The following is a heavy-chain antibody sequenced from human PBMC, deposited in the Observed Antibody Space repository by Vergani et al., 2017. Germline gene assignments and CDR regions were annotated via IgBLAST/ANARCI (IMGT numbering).Heavy chain of an antibody. CDR1: GFTFDDYA. J-gene: IGHJ4*02. CDR2: ISWNSGSI. CDR3: AKGYCSSTSCYEDYFDY. V-gene: IGHV3-9*01. Sequence: VQLVESGGGLVQPGRSLRLSCAASGFTFDDYAMHWVRQAPGQGLEWVSGISWNSGSIGYADSVKGRFTISRDNAKKSLYLQMNSLRADATALYYCAKGYCSSTSCYEDYFDYWGQGTLVTVSS. D-gene: IGHD2-2*01.